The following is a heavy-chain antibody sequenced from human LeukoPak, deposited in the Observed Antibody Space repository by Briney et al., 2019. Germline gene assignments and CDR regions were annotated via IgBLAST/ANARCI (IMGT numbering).Heavy chain of an antibody. CDR2: INHSGST. V-gene: IGHV4-34*01. Sequence: SETLSLTCAVYGGSFSGYYWTFLRQPPGKGPEWIGEINHSGSTNYNPSLKSRVTISVDTSRNEFSLRLNSVAAADTAVYYCATFRWGVGFEYWGQGTLVTVSS. CDR1: GGSFSGYY. D-gene: IGHD3-16*01. CDR3: ATFRWGVGFEY. J-gene: IGHJ4*02.